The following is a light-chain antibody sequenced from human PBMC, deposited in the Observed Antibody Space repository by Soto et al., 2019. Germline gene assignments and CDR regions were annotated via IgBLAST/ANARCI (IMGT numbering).Light chain of an antibody. CDR2: WAS. CDR1: QSVLYRSNNKNY. J-gene: IGKJ1*01. V-gene: IGKV4-1*01. CDR3: QQYYSTPWT. Sequence: DIVMTQSPDSLAVSLGERATINCKSSQSVLYRSNNKNYLAWYQQKPGQPPKLIIYWASTRESGVPDRFSGSGSGTDFSLTISRLQAEDVAVYYCQQYYSTPWTFGQGTKVEIK.